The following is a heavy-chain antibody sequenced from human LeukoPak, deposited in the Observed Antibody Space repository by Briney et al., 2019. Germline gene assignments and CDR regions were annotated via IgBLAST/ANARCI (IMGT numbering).Heavy chain of an antibody. CDR1: GFTFSSNW. CDR3: ARGGTAMTTLDYMDV. D-gene: IGHD4-11*01. V-gene: IGHV3-74*01. CDR2: LSSDGMTI. J-gene: IGHJ6*03. Sequence: GGSLRLSCAASGFTFSSNWMRWVRQAPGKGLVWVSRLSSDGMTITYADFVKGRFTISRDNAKNMLFLQMDSLRAEDTAVYFCARGGTAMTTLDYMDVWGKGTTVTVSS.